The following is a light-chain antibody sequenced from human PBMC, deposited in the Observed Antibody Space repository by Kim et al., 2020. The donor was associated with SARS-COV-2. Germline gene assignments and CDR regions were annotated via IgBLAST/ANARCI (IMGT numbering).Light chain of an antibody. CDR1: SGSIAINY. CDR2: KDN. V-gene: IGLV6-57*03. CDR3: QSYDATNRV. Sequence: KTVTISCTRSSGSIAINYVQWYQQRPGSAPTTVIYKDNQRPSGVPDRFSGSIDSSSNSASLTISGLKTEDEADYYCQSYDATNRVFGGGTQLTVL. J-gene: IGLJ3*02.